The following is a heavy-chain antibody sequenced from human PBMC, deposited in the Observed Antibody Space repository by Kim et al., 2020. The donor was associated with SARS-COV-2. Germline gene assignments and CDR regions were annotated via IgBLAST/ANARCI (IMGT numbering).Heavy chain of an antibody. D-gene: IGHD2-2*03. V-gene: IGHV3-23*01. CDR1: GFTFTGYA. Sequence: GGSLRLSCTTSGFTFTGYAMSWVRQAPGKGLEWVSSIGGSDGTTYYVDSVKGRFTISRDNSKNTLYLQMNSLRADDTAVYYCMKGGWGWIWDHWGQGT. J-gene: IGHJ4*02. CDR3: MKGGWGWIWDH. CDR2: IGGSDGTT.